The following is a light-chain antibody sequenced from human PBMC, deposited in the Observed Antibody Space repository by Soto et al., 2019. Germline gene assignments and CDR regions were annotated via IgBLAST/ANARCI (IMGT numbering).Light chain of an antibody. CDR3: QQRNKWPLT. CDR2: DAS. V-gene: IGKV3-11*01. CDR1: QSVSSY. J-gene: IGKJ4*01. Sequence: EIVLTQSPATLSLSPGERDTLSCRASQSVSSYLAWYQQQTGQAPRLLIYDASNRATGIPARFSGSGSGTDFTLTISSLEPDDFAVYFGQQRNKWPLTFGGGTKVEIK.